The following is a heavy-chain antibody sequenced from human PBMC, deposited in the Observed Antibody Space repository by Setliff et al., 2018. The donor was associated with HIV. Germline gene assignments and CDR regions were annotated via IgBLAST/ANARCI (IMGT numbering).Heavy chain of an antibody. CDR3: ARTGYAFDI. V-gene: IGHV4-4*08. J-gene: IGHJ3*02. CDR2: IHTSEST. CDR1: GGSMNENH. Sequence: SETLSLTCTVSGGSMNENHWSWLRQSPGKGLEWIAYIHTSESTYFNPSFISRVTISIDSSKNQFSLKLMSLTAADTAVYYCARTGYAFDIWGRGTMVTVSS.